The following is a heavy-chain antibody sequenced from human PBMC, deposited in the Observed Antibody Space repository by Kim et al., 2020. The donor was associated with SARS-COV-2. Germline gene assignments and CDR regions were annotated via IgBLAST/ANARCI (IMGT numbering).Heavy chain of an antibody. J-gene: IGHJ5*02. V-gene: IGHV5-10-1*01. CDR3: ARQFLIAEAGWFDP. Sequence: GESLKISCKGSGYSFTNFWINWVRQMPGKGLEWMGRIDPTDSYTNYSPSFQGHVTISTDKSISTAYLQWSSLKASDTAIYYCARQFLIAEAGWFDPWGQGTLVTVSS. CDR2: IDPTDSYT. D-gene: IGHD6-13*01. CDR1: GYSFTNFW.